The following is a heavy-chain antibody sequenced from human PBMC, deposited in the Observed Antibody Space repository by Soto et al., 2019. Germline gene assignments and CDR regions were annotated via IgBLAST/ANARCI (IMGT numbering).Heavy chain of an antibody. CDR2: IIPFLDVT. V-gene: IGHV1-69*02. J-gene: IGHJ4*02. CDR1: GDTFSRHN. D-gene: IGHD2-21*02. Sequence: QVPLVQSGAEVKKPGSSVKVSCKASGDTFSRHNIAWVRQAPGQGLEWMGRIIPFLDVTNYAQKFWGRVTITADKSTRTAYMELSSLRSEDTAVYFCASGTAPDVDYWGQGTLVTVSS. CDR3: ASGTAPDVDY.